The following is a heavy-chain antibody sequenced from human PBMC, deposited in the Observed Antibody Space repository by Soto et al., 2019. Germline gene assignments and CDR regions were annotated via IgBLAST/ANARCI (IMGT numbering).Heavy chain of an antibody. J-gene: IGHJ5*02. V-gene: IGHV1-3*01. D-gene: IGHD2-15*01. CDR1: GYTFTSYT. CDR3: ARGIATGQLDP. Sequence: GASENVSCKASGYTFTSYTMNLVRQAPGQRRGWXGXXNPXNXXXKXXXXFQDRVIITRDTSASTAYMDLSSLRSEDTAVYYCARGIATGQLDPWGQGTLVTVSS. CDR2: XNPXNXXX.